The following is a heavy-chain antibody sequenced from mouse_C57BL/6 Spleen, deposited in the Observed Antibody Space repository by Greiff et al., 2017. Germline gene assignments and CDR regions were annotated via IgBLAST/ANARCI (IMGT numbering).Heavy chain of an antibody. D-gene: IGHD1-1*01. V-gene: IGHV14-2*01. CDR3: ARRDYGSYAMDY. CDR2: IDPEDGET. CDR1: GFNIKDYY. Sequence: EVQLQQSGAELVKPGASVKLSCTASGFNIKDYYMHWVKQRTEQGLEWIGRIDPEDGETKYAPKFQGKATLTADKSSSTAYMQLSSLTSEDSAVYFCARRDYGSYAMDYWGQGTSVTVSS. J-gene: IGHJ4*01.